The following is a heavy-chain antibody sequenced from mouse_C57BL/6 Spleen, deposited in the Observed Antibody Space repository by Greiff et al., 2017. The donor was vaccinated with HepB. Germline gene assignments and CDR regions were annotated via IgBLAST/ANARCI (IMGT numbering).Heavy chain of an antibody. V-gene: IGHV3-5*01. CDR3: AREGIGSSFYWYFDV. D-gene: IGHD1-1*01. Sequence: DVMLVVSGPGLVKPSQTVFLTCTVTGISITTGNYRWSWIRQFPGNKLEWIGYIYYSGTITYNPSLTSRTTITRDTPKNQFFLEMNSLTAEDTATYYCAREGIGSSFYWYFDVWGTGTTVTVSS. J-gene: IGHJ1*03. CDR1: GISITTGNYR. CDR2: IYYSGTI.